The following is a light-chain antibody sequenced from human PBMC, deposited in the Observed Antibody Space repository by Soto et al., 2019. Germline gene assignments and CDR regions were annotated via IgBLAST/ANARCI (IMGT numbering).Light chain of an antibody. CDR2: DAS. CDR1: QSVSNH. CDR3: QQYNSYST. V-gene: IGKV1-5*01. Sequence: DIQMTQSQSSLSASVEDRVIITCRASQSVSNHLNWYQQKPGKAPKLLIYDASSLESGVPSRFSGSGSGTEFTLTISSLQPDDFATYYCQQYNSYSTFGQGTKVDI. J-gene: IGKJ1*01.